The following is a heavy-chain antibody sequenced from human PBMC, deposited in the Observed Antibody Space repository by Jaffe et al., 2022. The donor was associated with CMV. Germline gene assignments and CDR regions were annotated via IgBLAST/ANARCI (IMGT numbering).Heavy chain of an antibody. Sequence: QVQLQQWGAGLLKPSETLSLTCAVYGGSFSGYYWSWIRQPPGKGLEWIGEINHSGSTNYNPSLKSRVTISVDTSKNQFSLKLSSVTAADTAVYYCARLDSSGYPDYWGQGTLVTVSS. CDR1: GGSFSGYY. D-gene: IGHD3-22*01. CDR2: INHSGST. CDR3: ARLDSSGYPDY. V-gene: IGHV4-34*01. J-gene: IGHJ4*02.